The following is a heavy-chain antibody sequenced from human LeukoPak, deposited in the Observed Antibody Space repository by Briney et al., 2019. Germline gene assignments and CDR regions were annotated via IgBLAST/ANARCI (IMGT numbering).Heavy chain of an antibody. CDR1: GYTFTGYY. J-gene: IGHJ4*02. Sequence: ASVKVSCKASGYTFTGYYMHWVRQAPGQGLEWMGWINPNSGGTNYAQKFQGRVTMTRDTSISTAYMELSRLRSDDTAVYYCASFDSSSWYSFDYWGQGTLVTVSS. CDR2: INPNSGGT. D-gene: IGHD6-13*01. CDR3: ASFDSSSWYSFDY. V-gene: IGHV1-2*02.